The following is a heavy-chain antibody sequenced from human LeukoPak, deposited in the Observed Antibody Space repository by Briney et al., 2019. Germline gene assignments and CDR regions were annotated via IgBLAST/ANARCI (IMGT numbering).Heavy chain of an antibody. CDR3: AKTPKYYDILGYFDY. J-gene: IGHJ4*02. V-gene: IGHV3-21*04. CDR1: GFTFSSYS. Sequence: GSLRLSCAASGFTFSSYSMNWVRQAPGKGLEWVSSISSSSSYIYYADSVKGRFTISRDNAKNSLYLQMNSLRAEDTALYYCAKTPKYYDILGYFDYWGQGTLVTVSS. CDR2: ISSSSSYI. D-gene: IGHD3-9*01.